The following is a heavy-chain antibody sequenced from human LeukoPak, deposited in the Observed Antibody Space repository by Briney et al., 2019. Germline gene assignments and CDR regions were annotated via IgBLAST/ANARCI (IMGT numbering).Heavy chain of an antibody. J-gene: IGHJ6*03. CDR3: AKNLVSGSGIIKYYHYMDG. CDR2: IYCGGST. V-gene: IGHV3-53*01. D-gene: IGHD3-10*01. Sequence: GGSLRLSCAASGVSVSSNDMSWVRQPPGKGLECISVIYCGGSTNYADSVKGRLTISIDNSKNTLYLQMNSLRAADTAVYYCAKNLVSGSGIIKYYHYMDGCVKETTV. CDR1: GVSVSSND.